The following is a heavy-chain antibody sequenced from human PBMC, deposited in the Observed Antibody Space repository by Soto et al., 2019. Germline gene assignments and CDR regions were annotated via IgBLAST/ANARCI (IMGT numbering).Heavy chain of an antibody. CDR3: AYRPSYSYHSSGYFSTRFDP. V-gene: IGHV2-5*01. J-gene: IGHJ5*02. CDR1: GFSLSTSGVG. Sequence: QITLKESGRTLVKPTQTLTLTCTFSGFSLSTSGVGVAWIRQPPGRALEWLALIYWNDDKRYSPSLKSRLTITKNTSKNQVVLTMTNMDPVDTATYYCAYRPSYSYHSSGYFSTRFDPWGQGTLVTVSS. CDR2: IYWNDDK. D-gene: IGHD3-22*01.